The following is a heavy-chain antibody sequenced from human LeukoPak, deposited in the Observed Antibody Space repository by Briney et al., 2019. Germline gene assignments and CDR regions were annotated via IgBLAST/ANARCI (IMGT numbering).Heavy chain of an antibody. V-gene: IGHV1-18*01. D-gene: IGHD6-19*01. CDR3: ARDRDSIAVAGSPRYCDY. J-gene: IGHJ4*02. Sequence: GASVKVSCKASGYTLNTYGVSWVRQAPGQGLEWMGWISGYNDKKEFAQKFQGRVTMTTDASTSTAYMELRSLTYDDTAVYYCARDRDSIAVAGSPRYCDYWGQGSLVTVSS. CDR2: ISGYNDKK. CDR1: GYTLNTYG.